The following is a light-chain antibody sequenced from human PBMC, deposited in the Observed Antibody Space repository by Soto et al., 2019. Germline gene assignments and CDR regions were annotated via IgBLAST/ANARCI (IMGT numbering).Light chain of an antibody. V-gene: IGKV3-20*01. CDR2: GAS. CDR3: QQYNNWPLT. Sequence: EFVLTQSPGTLSLSPGERATLSCRASQSVSSDYLAWYQQKPGQAPRLVIYGASSRATGIPDRFSGSGSGSDFTLSISRLEPEDFAVYYCQQYNNWPLTFGGGTTVEIK. J-gene: IGKJ4*01. CDR1: QSVSSDY.